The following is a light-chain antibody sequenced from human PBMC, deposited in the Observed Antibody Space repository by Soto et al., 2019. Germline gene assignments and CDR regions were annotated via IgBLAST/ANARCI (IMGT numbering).Light chain of an antibody. CDR2: EVS. J-gene: IGLJ2*01. V-gene: IGLV2-8*01. CDR3: SSVEGSPVV. Sequence: QSALTQPPSASGAPGRSGTITCSRTSSDVVEENYVSWYQPHPGKVPKLILYEVSKRPSGVPDRFSGSRSGNTASLTVSGLQSEDEADYYGSSVEGSPVVFGGGTKVTVL. CDR1: SSDVVEENY.